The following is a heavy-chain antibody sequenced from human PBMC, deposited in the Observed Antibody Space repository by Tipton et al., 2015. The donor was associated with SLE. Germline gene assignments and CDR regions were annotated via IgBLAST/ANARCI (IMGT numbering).Heavy chain of an antibody. D-gene: IGHD5-12*01. CDR1: GFIFEDYA. J-gene: IGHJ6*02. V-gene: IGHV3-30*04. Sequence: SLRLSCAASGFIFEDYAMHWVRQAPGKGLEWVAVISYDGSNKYYADSVKGRFTISRDNSKNTLYLQMNSLRAEDTAVYYCARDVDIEATWGYGMDVWGQGTTVTVSS. CDR3: ARDVDIEATWGYGMDV. CDR2: ISYDGSNK.